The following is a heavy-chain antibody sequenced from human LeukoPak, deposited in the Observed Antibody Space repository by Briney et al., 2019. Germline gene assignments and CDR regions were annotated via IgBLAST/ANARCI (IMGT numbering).Heavy chain of an antibody. CDR2: ISYDGSNE. CDR1: GFTFNNFA. CDR3: ARAAYDSSGYLTL. J-gene: IGHJ4*02. D-gene: IGHD3-22*01. V-gene: IGHV3-30*04. Sequence: GGSLRLSCAASGFTFNNFAVHWVRQAPGKGLEWVTIISYDGSNEYYADSAKGRFTISRDNSKNTLFLQMNSLRAEDTSVYYCARAAYDSSGYLTLWGQGTLVTVSS.